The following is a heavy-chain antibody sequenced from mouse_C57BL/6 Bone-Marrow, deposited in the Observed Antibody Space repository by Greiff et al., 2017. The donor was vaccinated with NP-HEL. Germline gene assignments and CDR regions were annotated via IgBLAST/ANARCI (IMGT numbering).Heavy chain of an antibody. CDR1: GYTFTSYG. D-gene: IGHD6-5*01. V-gene: IGHV1-81*01. CDR2: IYPRSGNT. J-gene: IGHJ2*01. CDR3: ASPYRGY. Sequence: QVQLQQSGAELARPGASVKLSCKASGYTFTSYGISWVKQRTGQGLEWIGEIYPRSGNTYYNEKFKGKATLTADKSSSTAYMELRSLTSEDSAVYFCASPYRGYRGQGTTLTVSS.